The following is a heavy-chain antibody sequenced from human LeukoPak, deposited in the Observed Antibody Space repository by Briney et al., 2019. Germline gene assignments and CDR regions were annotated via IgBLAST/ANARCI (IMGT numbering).Heavy chain of an antibody. J-gene: IGHJ4*02. D-gene: IGHD3-22*01. CDR2: ISGNGDSS. V-gene: IGHV3-23*01. CDR3: ASDRDYYDSSGHLFDY. Sequence: TGGSLRLSCAASGFTFNINAMSWVRQAPGKGLEWVSIISGNGDSSYYADSVKGRFTISRDNSKNTVYLQMNSLRVEDTAVYYCASDRDYYDSSGHLFDYWGQGTLVTVSS. CDR1: GFTFNINA.